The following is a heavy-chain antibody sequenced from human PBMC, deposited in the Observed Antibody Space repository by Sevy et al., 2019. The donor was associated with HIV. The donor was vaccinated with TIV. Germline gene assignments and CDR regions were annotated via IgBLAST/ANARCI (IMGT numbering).Heavy chain of an antibody. Sequence: GGSLRLSCAASGFTFSSYGMHWVRQAPGKGLEWVVVISYDGSNKYYADSVKGRFTISRDNSKNTLYLQMNSLRAEETAVYYCAKDRFVKSSDYYYGMDVWGQGTTVTVSS. CDR2: ISYDGSNK. J-gene: IGHJ6*02. V-gene: IGHV3-30*18. D-gene: IGHD3-16*01. CDR3: AKDRFVKSSDYYYGMDV. CDR1: GFTFSSYG.